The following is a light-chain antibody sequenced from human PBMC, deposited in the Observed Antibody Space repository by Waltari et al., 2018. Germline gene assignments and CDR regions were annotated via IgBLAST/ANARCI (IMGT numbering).Light chain of an antibody. CDR3: QQYGSSVPFT. V-gene: IGKV3-20*01. CDR2: GAS. Sequence: IVLTQSPGTLSLSPGARATLSCRASQSVISSYLAWYQQKPGQAPRLLFYGASSMATGIPGRFSGSGSGTDFTLTISRLEVEDVAVYYCQQYGSSVPFTFGPGTKVDIK. J-gene: IGKJ3*01. CDR1: QSVISSY.